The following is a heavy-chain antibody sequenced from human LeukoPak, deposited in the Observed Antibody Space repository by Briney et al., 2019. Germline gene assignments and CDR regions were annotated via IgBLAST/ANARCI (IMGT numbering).Heavy chain of an antibody. CDR1: GGSISSYY. J-gene: IGHJ6*02. CDR2: IYYSGST. CDR3: ARAFLLIGSLSMDV. V-gene: IGHV4-59*01. D-gene: IGHD3-9*01. Sequence: SETLPLTCTVSGGSISSYYWSRIRQPPGKGLEWIGYIYYSGSTNYNPSLKSRVTISVDTSKNQFSLKLSSVTAADTAVYYCARAFLLIGSLSMDVWGQGTTVTVSS.